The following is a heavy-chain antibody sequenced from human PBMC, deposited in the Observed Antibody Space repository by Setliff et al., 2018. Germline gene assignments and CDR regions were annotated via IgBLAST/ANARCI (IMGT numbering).Heavy chain of an antibody. V-gene: IGHV4-39*07. CDR3: ATDGPVLNGDYIS. J-gene: IGHJ5*02. CDR2: IYQNGIT. D-gene: IGHD3-10*01. CDR1: GASISTTYYY. Sequence: SETLSLTCSVSGASISTTYYYWYWIRQSPEKGLEWIGTIYQNGITYYNPSVKSRVTISVDKSKNQFSLSLRSVAAADTAVYYCATDGPVLNGDYISWGQGTLVTVSS.